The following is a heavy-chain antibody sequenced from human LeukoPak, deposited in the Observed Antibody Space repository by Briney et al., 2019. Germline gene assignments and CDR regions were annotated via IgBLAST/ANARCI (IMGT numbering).Heavy chain of an antibody. CDR1: GGSISSGGYY. J-gene: IGHJ4*02. Sequence: SQTLSLTCTVSGGSISSGGYYWSWIRQHPGKGLEWIGYIYYSGSTYYNPSLKSRVTISVDTSKNQFSLKLSSVTAADTAVCYCARGDTAMVTFDYWGQGTLVTVSS. V-gene: IGHV4-31*03. CDR3: ARGDTAMVTFDY. CDR2: IYYSGST. D-gene: IGHD5-18*01.